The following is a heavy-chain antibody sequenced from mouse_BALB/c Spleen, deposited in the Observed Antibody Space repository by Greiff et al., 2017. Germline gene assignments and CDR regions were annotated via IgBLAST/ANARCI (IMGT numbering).Heavy chain of an antibody. CDR3: VRVYGNYDAMDY. Sequence: QVQLQQSGPGLVAPSQSLSITCTVSGFSLTSYDISWIRQPPGKGLEWLGVIWTGGGTNYNSAFMSRLSISKDNSKSQVFLKMNSLQTDDTAIYYCVRVYGNYDAMDYWGQGTSVTVSS. J-gene: IGHJ4*01. V-gene: IGHV2-9-2*01. CDR2: IWTGGGT. D-gene: IGHD2-1*01. CDR1: GFSLTSYD.